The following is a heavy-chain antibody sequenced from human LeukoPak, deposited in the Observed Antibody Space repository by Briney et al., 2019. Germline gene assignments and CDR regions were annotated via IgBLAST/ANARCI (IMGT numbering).Heavy chain of an antibody. CDR2: ISWNSGSI. CDR3: AKVSGSGWHFDH. J-gene: IGHJ4*02. V-gene: IGHV3-9*01. CDR1: GFTFDDYA. Sequence: PGRSLRLSRAASGFTFDDYAMHWVRQAPGKGLGWVSGISWNSGSIGYADSVKGRFTISRDNAKNSLYLQMDSLRVEDTAVYYCAKVSGSGWHFDHWGQGTLVTVSS. D-gene: IGHD6-19*01.